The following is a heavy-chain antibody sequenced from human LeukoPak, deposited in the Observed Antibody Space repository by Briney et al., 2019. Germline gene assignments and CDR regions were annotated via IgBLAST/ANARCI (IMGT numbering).Heavy chain of an antibody. V-gene: IGHV4-39*01. CDR1: GGSISSSRYY. CDR3: ARYVVVTAKYYFDY. Sequence: SETLSLTCTLSGGSISSSRYYWGGVRQPPGKGLEWIATIYYRGTTYYNAPLKSRVTISVDTSKNQFSLKLSSVTAADTAVYYCARYVVVTAKYYFDYWGQGTLVTVSS. CDR2: IYYRGTT. D-gene: IGHD2-21*02. J-gene: IGHJ4*02.